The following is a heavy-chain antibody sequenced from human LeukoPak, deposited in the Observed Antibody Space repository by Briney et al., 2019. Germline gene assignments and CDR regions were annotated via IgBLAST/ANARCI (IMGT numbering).Heavy chain of an antibody. Sequence: SETLSLTCTVSGGSISSGSYYWGWFRQPPGQGLEWIAYIYYNGFTQYTPSLRSRVTISGDTSKNQFSLRLSSVTAADAAVYYCARIGREPRPNWFDPWGQGTLVIVSS. D-gene: IGHD1-14*01. CDR1: GGSISSGSYY. CDR2: IYYNGFT. J-gene: IGHJ5*02. V-gene: IGHV4-39*07. CDR3: ARIGREPRPNWFDP.